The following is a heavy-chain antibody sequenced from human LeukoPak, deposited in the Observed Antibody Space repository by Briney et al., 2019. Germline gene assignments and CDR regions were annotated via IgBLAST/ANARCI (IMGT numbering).Heavy chain of an antibody. CDR2: INPSART. D-gene: IGHD3-10*01. J-gene: IGHJ4*02. CDR3: ARGQALWLGALSVPQSLDY. Sequence: KSSETLSLTCAVYGESFSGNYWNWIRQPPGKGLEWIGEINPSARTNYNPSLKSRVTISVDTSKNQFSLKLTSVTAADTAVYYCARGQALWLGALSVPQSLDYWGQGTLVTVSS. CDR1: GESFSGNY. V-gene: IGHV4-34*01.